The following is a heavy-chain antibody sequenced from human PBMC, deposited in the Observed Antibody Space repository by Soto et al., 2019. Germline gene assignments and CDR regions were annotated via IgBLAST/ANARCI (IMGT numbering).Heavy chain of an antibody. CDR3: ARWGIAAAGTDYYYMDV. J-gene: IGHJ6*03. CDR1: GYTFTSYD. V-gene: IGHV1-8*02. Sequence: ASVKVSCKASGYTFTSYDINWVRQATGQGLEWMGWMNPNSGNTGYAQKFQGRVTMTRNTSISTAYMELSSLRSEDTAVYYCARWGIAAAGTDYYYMDVWGKGTTVTVSS. CDR2: MNPNSGNT. D-gene: IGHD6-13*01.